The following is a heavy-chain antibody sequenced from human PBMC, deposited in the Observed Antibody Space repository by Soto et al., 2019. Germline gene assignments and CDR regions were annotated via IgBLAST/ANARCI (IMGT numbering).Heavy chain of an antibody. J-gene: IGHJ5*02. CDR2: ISAYNGNT. Sequence: GASVKVSCKASGYTFTSYGISWVRQAPGQGLEWMGWISAYNGNTNYAQKLQGRVTMTTDPSTSTAYIELRSLRSDDTAVYYCAREAPGIAAAGNWFDPWGQGTLVTVSS. CDR3: AREAPGIAAAGNWFDP. V-gene: IGHV1-18*01. D-gene: IGHD6-13*01. CDR1: GYTFTSYG.